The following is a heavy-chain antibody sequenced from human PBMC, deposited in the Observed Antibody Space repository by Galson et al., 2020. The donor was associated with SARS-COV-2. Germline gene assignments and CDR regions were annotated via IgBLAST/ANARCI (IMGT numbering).Heavy chain of an antibody. CDR2: ISWNSGSI. Sequence: GGSLRLSCAASGFTFDDYAMHWVRQAPGKGLEWVSGISWNSGSIGYADSVKGRFTISRDNAKNSLYLQMNSLRAEDTALYYCAKDIRVFGWITGTTTWYFDLWGRGTLVTVSS. J-gene: IGHJ2*01. D-gene: IGHD1-7*01. V-gene: IGHV3-9*01. CDR1: GFTFDDYA. CDR3: AKDIRVFGWITGTTTWYFDL.